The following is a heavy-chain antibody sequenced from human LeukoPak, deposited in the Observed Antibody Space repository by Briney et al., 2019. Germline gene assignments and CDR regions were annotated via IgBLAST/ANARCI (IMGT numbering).Heavy chain of an antibody. CDR2: ISWNSGSI. V-gene: IGHV3-9*01. CDR3: AKDGDSSGWYGSTDY. D-gene: IGHD6-19*01. CDR1: GFTFDDYA. J-gene: IGHJ4*02. Sequence: PGGSLRLSCAASGFTFDDYAMHWVRQAPGKGLEWVSGISWNSGSIGYADSVKGRFTISRDNAKNSLYLQMNSLRAEDTALYYCAKDGDSSGWYGSTDYWGQGTLVTVSS.